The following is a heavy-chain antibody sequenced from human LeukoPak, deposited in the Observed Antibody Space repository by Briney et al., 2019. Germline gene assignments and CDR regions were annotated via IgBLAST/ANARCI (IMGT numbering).Heavy chain of an antibody. CDR2: ISSSSSTK. J-gene: IGHJ6*02. D-gene: IGHD3-10*01. Sequence: PGGSLRLSCTASGFTFSAFSNYNMNWVRQAPGKAPEWVSYISSSSSTKRYADSVKGRFTISRDNAKNSLYLEMNSLKIEDTAVYYCTLDPPFVGMHVWGHGTTVTVSS. CDR3: TLDPPFVGMHV. V-gene: IGHV3-48*01. CDR1: GFTFSAFSNYN.